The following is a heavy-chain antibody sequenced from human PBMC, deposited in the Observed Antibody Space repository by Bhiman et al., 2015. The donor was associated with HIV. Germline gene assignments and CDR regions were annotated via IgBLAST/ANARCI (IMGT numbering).Heavy chain of an antibody. V-gene: IGHV3-7*01. D-gene: IGHD6-19*01. Sequence: EVQLVESGGGSVQPGGSLRLSCAASGFTFSKYWMSWVRQAPGKGLEWVANIKPDGSEKYYVDSVKGRFTISRDNAKNSLYLQMNTLRAEDTALYYCAREAVAGSVYFNYWGQGTLVTVSS. CDR3: AREAVAGSVYFNY. J-gene: IGHJ4*02. CDR1: GFTFSKYW. CDR2: IKPDGSEK.